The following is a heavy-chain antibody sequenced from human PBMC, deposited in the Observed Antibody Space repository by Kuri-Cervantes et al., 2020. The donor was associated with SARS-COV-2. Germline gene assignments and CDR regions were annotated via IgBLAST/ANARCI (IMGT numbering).Heavy chain of an antibody. CDR3: ARDPDVGDQSTDAFDI. CDR2: IYYSGST. Sequence: SETLSLTCTVSGGSISSHYWSWIRQPPGKGLEWIGYIYYSGSTNYNPSLKSRVTISVDTSKNQFSLKLSSVTAADTAVYYCARDPDVGDQSTDAFDIWGQGTMVTVSS. V-gene: IGHV4-59*11. CDR1: GGSISSHY. D-gene: IGHD4-17*01. J-gene: IGHJ3*02.